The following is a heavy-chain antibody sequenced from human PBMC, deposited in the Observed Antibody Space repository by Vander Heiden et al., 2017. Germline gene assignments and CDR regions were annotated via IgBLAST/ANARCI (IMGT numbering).Heavy chain of an antibody. D-gene: IGHD1-1*01. CDR3: THYKIGTMWNDP. Sequence: QVQLQESAPGLVKPLEPPSPTSTVSGASFSTTSYYWGWIRQPPGKGLEWIGSITVSGSTDYNPSLKSRVTISIDTSKDQFSLSLSSVTAADTAVYYCTHYKIGTMWNDPWGQGTLVTVSS. CDR2: ITVSGST. J-gene: IGHJ5*02. CDR1: GASFSTTSYY. V-gene: IGHV4-39*05.